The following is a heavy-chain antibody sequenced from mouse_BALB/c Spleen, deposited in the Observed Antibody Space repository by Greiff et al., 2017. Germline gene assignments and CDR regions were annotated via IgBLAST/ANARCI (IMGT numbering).Heavy chain of an antibody. D-gene: IGHD2-4*01. CDR3: TSMITTSRYFDY. J-gene: IGHJ2*01. V-gene: IGHV5-4*02. CDR1: GFTFSDYY. CDR2: ISDGGSYT. Sequence: EVKLMESGGGLVKPGGSLKLSCAASGFTFSDYYMYWVRQTPEKRLEWVATISDGGSYTYYPDSVKGRFTISRDNAKNTLYLQMSSLKSEDTAMYYCTSMITTSRYFDYWGQGTTLTVSS.